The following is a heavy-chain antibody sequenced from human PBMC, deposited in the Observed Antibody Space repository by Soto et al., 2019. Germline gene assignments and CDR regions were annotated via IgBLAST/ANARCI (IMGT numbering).Heavy chain of an antibody. D-gene: IGHD4-17*01. CDR2: IIGSGDSA. CDR3: ARDRGTTTVTFDAFQH. Sequence: EVQLLESGGGLVQPGGSLRLSCAASGFSFNSYSMSWVRQAPGKGLEWVAGIIGSGDSAYYADSVKGRFTISRDNSKNTLSLQMNSLRVGDTAIYYCARDRGTTTVTFDAFQHWGQGTLVAVSS. CDR1: GFSFNSYS. J-gene: IGHJ1*01. V-gene: IGHV3-23*01.